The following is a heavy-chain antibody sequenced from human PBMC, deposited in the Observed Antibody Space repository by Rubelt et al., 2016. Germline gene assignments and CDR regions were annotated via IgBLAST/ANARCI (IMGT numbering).Heavy chain of an antibody. Sequence: QVQLVESGGGVVQPGGSLRLSCAASGFTFSSYGMHWVRQAPGKGLEWVAFIRYDGSNKYYADSVKGRFTISRDNSKNMLYLQMNSLRAEDTAVYYCAKDRSHGGITGSIFDYWGQGTLVTVSS. V-gene: IGHV3-30*02. CDR2: IRYDGSNK. CDR1: GFTFSSYG. J-gene: IGHJ4*02. D-gene: IGHD1-7*01. CDR3: AKDRSHGGITGSIFDY.